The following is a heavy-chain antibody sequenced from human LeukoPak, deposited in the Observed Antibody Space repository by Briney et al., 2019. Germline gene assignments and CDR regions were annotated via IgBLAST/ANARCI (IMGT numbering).Heavy chain of an antibody. CDR3: ARVKAVAGVDY. D-gene: IGHD6-19*01. V-gene: IGHV3-53*01. J-gene: IGHJ4*02. CDR2: IYTGGST. CDR1: GFTVSSNY. Sequence: GGSLRLSCAASGFTVSSNYMSWVRQAPGKGLEWVSVIYTGGSTYYADSVKDRFTIYRDNSKNTLYLQMNSLRAEDTAVYYCARVKAVAGVDYWGQGTLVSVSS.